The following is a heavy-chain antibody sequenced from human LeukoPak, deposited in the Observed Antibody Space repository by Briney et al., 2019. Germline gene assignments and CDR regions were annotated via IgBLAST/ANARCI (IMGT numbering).Heavy chain of an antibody. Sequence: GGSLRLSCAASGFTFSHAWMTWVRQAPGKGLEWVGRIKSKTDGGTTDYAAPVKGRFTISRDDSKNTLYLQMNSLKTEDTAVYYCTTDRFTTYYDFWSGYQVDYWGQGTLVTVSS. CDR2: IKSKTDGGTT. CDR1: GFTFSHAW. CDR3: TTDRFTTYYDFWSGYQVDY. J-gene: IGHJ4*02. D-gene: IGHD3-3*01. V-gene: IGHV3-15*01.